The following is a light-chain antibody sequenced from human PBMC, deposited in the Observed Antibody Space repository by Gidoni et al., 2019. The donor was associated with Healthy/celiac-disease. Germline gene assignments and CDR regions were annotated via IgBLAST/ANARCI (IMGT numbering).Light chain of an antibody. CDR3: CSYAGSSKDV. V-gene: IGLV2-23*02. CDR2: EVS. J-gene: IGLJ1*01. CDR1: SSDVGSYNL. Sequence: QSALTQPASVSGSPGQSITISCTGTSSDVGSYNLVSWYQQHPGKAPKLMIYEVSKRPSGVSNRFSGSKSGNTASLTISGLQAEDEADYYCCSYAGSSKDVCGTGTKVTVL.